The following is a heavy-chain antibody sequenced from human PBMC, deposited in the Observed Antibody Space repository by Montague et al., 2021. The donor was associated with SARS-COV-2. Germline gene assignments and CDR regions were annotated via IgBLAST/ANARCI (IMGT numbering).Heavy chain of an antibody. CDR3: ARGRIDVNMIVVVVAGASFYMDV. CDR2: IYTSGST. D-gene: IGHD3-22*01. J-gene: IGHJ6*03. V-gene: IGHV4-34*01. CDR1: GGSFSGYH. Sequence: SETLSLTCAVYGGSFSGYHWTWIRQSPGKGLEWIGVIYTSGSTNYNPSLKSRITISGDTSRNPFSLKLTSVTAADTAVYYCARGRIDVNMIVVVVAGASFYMDVWGKGTTVTVSS.